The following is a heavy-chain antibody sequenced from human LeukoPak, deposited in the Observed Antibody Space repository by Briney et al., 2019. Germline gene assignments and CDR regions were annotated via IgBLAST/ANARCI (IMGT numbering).Heavy chain of an antibody. CDR1: GFTFSSYA. CDR2: IYSGGSA. D-gene: IGHD1-26*01. J-gene: IGHJ3*02. V-gene: IGHV3-66*01. Sequence: GGSLRLSCAASGFTFSSYAMSWVRQAPGKGLEWVSVIYSGGSAYYADSVKGRFTISRDNSKNTLYLQMNSLRAEDTAVYYCARVSEWELPDAFDIWGQGTMVTVSS. CDR3: ARVSEWELPDAFDI.